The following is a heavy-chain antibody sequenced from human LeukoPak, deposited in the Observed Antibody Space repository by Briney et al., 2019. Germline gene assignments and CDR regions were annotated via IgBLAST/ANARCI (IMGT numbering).Heavy chain of an antibody. D-gene: IGHD6-13*01. V-gene: IGHV3-23*01. CDR3: ANLRGSWYYFDS. J-gene: IGHJ4*02. Sequence: GGSLRLSCAASGFTFSSYAMSWVRQAPGKGLEWVSAISGSGGSTYYADSVKGRFTISRDNSKNTLYLQMNSLRAEDTAVYYCANLRGSWYYFDSWGQGTLVTVSS. CDR1: GFTFSSYA. CDR2: ISGSGGST.